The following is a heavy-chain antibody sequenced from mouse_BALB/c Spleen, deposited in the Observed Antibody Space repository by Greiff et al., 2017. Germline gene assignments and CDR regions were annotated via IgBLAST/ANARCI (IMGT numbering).Heavy chain of an antibody. V-gene: IGHV1S137*01. CDR1: GYTFTDYA. CDR3: ARAYGSSSWFAY. Sequence: VQLQQSGAELVRPGVSVKISCKGSGYTFTDYAMHWVKQSHAKSLEWIGVISTYYGDASYNQKFKGKATMTVDKSSSTAYMELARLTSEDSAIYYCARAYGSSSWFAYWGQGTLVTVSA. D-gene: IGHD1-1*01. J-gene: IGHJ3*01. CDR2: ISTYYGDA.